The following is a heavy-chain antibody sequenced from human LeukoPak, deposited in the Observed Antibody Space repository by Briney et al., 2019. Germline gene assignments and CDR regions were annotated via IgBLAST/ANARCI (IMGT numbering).Heavy chain of an antibody. Sequence: GSVTVSCKASGYTFTSHGITRVRQAPGQGVEWVGWIKADNGETNYVQTLQGRATITTEKTTRTGYMEKRRLRSDDTAVYYCARGEYNYFDYWGQGTLVTVSS. CDR3: ARGEYNYFDY. CDR1: GYTFTSHG. V-gene: IGHV1-18*01. J-gene: IGHJ4*02. D-gene: IGHD2/OR15-2a*01. CDR2: IKADNGET.